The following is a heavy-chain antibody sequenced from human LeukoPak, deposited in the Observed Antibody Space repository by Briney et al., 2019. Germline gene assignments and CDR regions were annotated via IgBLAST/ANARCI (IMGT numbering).Heavy chain of an antibody. CDR1: GYTFTGYY. CDR2: INPNSGGT. Sequence: RASVRVSCKASGYTFTGYYMHWVRQAPGEGLEWMGWINPNSGGTNYAQKLQGSVTMTRDTSISTAYMELSRLRSDDTAVYYCARDLSGGTTAPMDVWGKGTTVTVSS. V-gene: IGHV1-2*02. J-gene: IGHJ6*03. D-gene: IGHD1-7*01. CDR3: ARDLSGGTTAPMDV.